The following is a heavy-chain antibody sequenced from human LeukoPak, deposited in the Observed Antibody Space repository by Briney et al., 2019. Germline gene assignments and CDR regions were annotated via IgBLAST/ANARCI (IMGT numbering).Heavy chain of an antibody. V-gene: IGHV6-1*01. CDR2: TYYRSNWYN. J-gene: IGHJ4*02. D-gene: IGHD3-10*01. Sequence: SQTLSLTCTISGDSVSSNSAAWNWISQSPSRGLEWLGRTYYRSNWYNDYAVVVKCRISINPDTSKNQLSLQLNSVIPEDTGVYYCTSTGSGTSFDYWGQGTLVTVSS. CDR3: TSTGSGTSFDY. CDR1: GDSVSSNSAA.